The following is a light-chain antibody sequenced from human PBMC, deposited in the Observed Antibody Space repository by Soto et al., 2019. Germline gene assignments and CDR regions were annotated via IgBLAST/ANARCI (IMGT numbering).Light chain of an antibody. CDR2: GAS. CDR3: QQFGSSPWT. V-gene: IGKV3-20*01. J-gene: IGKJ1*01. Sequence: VLTQSPGTLSLSPGERATLSCRASQSVTRTYLAWYKHKPGQPPRLLIFGASSRATGVPDRFSGSGSGTDFTLTISRLEPEDFAVYYCQQFGSSPWTFGQGTKVEIK. CDR1: QSVTRTY.